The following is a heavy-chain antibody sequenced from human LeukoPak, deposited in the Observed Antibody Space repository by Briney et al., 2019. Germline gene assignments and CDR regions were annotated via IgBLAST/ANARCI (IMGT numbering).Heavy chain of an antibody. CDR3: AKGGSYSPYYFDY. J-gene: IGHJ4*02. Sequence: GGSLRLSCAASGFTFSSYAMSWVRQAPGKGLEWVSAISGSGGSTYYADSVKGRFTISRDNSKNTLHLQMNSLRAEDTAVYYCAKGGSYSPYYFDYWGQGTLVTVSS. D-gene: IGHD1-26*01. CDR2: ISGSGGST. V-gene: IGHV3-23*01. CDR1: GFTFSSYA.